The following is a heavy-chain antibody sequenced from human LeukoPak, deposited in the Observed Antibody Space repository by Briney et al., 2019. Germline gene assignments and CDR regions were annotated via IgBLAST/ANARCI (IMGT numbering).Heavy chain of an antibody. CDR3: ARECSSSWFYDY. V-gene: IGHV3-9*01. CDR2: ISWNSGSI. D-gene: IGHD6-13*01. J-gene: IGHJ4*02. Sequence: GGSLRLPCAASGFTFDDYAMHWVRQAPGKGLEWVSGISWNSGSIGYADSVKGRFTISRDNAKNSLYLQMNSLRAEDTAVYYCARECSSSWFYDYWGQGTLVTVSS. CDR1: GFTFDDYA.